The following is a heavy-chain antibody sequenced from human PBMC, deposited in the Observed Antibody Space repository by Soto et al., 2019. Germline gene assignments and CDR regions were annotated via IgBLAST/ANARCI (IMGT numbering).Heavy chain of an antibody. CDR3: TKSDGCGGGACYTGTDYYFDV. V-gene: IGHV3-23*01. CDR1: GFPSSTYA. J-gene: IGHJ2*01. D-gene: IGHD3-16*02. CDR2: ISESGHHT. Sequence: DVQLLESGGGLVEPGGSLTLSCAASGFPSSTYALNWVRQAPGKGPEWVSTISESGHHTHYADSVKGRFPISRDKSKNTLSLQMNSLSVDDTAIYYCTKSDGCGGGACYTGTDYYFDVWGSGTLVTVSS.